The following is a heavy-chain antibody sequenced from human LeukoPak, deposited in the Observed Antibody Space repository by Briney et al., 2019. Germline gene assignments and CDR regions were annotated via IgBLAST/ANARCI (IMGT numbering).Heavy chain of an antibody. J-gene: IGHJ4*02. CDR1: GYTFTGYY. V-gene: IGHV1-8*02. CDR2: MNPNSGNT. Sequence: ASVKVSCKASGYTFTGYYMHWVRQAPGQGLEWMGWMNPNSGNTGYAQKFQGRVTMTRNTSISTAYMELSSLRSEDTAVYYCARGARRIAAAGTSSYWGQGTLVTVSS. D-gene: IGHD6-13*01. CDR3: ARGARRIAAAGTSSY.